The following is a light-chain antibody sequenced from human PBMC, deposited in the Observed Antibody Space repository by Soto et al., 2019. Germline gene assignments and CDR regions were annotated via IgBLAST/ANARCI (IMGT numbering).Light chain of an antibody. CDR1: QSISSY. V-gene: IGKV1-39*01. CDR3: QQSYTTPYT. J-gene: IGKJ2*01. CDR2: AAS. Sequence: DMQMTQSPSSLSASVGDRVSITCRASQSISSYLNCYQQKPGKAPNLLIYAASSLQSEVPSRFSGSGSGTYFTLTISSLQLEDFATYHCQQSYTTPYTFGQGTKLEIK.